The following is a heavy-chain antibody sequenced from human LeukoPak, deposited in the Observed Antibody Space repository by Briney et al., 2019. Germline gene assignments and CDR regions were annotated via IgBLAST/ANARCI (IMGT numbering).Heavy chain of an antibody. CDR3: ARQAVDILTGYYDAFDI. V-gene: IGHV5-51*01. Sequence: PGESLKISCKGSGYSFTSYWIGWVRQMPGKGLEWMGIIYPGDSDTRYSPSFQGQVTISADKSIGTAYLQWSSLKASDTAMYYCARQAVDILTGYYDAFDIWGQGTMVTVSS. CDR1: GYSFTSYW. D-gene: IGHD3-9*01. CDR2: IYPGDSDT. J-gene: IGHJ3*02.